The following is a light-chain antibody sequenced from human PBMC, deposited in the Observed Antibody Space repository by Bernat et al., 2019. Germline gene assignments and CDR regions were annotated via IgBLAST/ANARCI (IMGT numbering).Light chain of an antibody. CDR3: SSYAGSNHLV. Sequence: QSALTQPPSASGSPGQSVTLSCTGNDVGAYNYVFWYQQHPGKAPKLMIYEVTKRPSGVPDRFSGSKSGNTASLTVSGLQSEDEAHYFCSSYAGSNHLVFGGGTKLTVL. CDR1: NDVGAYNY. J-gene: IGLJ3*02. V-gene: IGLV2-8*01. CDR2: EVT.